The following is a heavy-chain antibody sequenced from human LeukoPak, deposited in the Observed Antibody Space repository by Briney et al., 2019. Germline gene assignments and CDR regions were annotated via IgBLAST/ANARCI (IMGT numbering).Heavy chain of an antibody. CDR2: MNPNSGNT. V-gene: IGHV1-8*02. CDR3: ARGGVPAATEEYYYYYMDV. CDR1: GYTFTSYD. J-gene: IGHJ6*03. Sequence: ASVKVSCKASGYTFTSYDTNWVRQATGQGLEWMGWMNPNSGNTGYAQKFQGRVTMTRNTSISTAYMELSSLRSEDTAVYYCARGGVPAATEEYYYYYMDVWGKGTTVTISS. D-gene: IGHD2-2*01.